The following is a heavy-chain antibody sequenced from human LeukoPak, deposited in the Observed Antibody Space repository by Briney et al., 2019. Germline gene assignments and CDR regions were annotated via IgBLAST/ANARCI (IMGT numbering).Heavy chain of an antibody. CDR2: FQYGGNS. V-gene: IGHV4-59*12. D-gene: IGHD2-2*01. J-gene: IGHJ3*02. Sequence: SETLSLTCNVSGSSITAFYWSWIRQSPGKGLEWIGSFQYGGNSKYNPSLKSRVAMSVDTSKNQFSLKLSSVTAADTAVYYCARVQLLLYNDAFDIWGQGTMVTVSS. CDR1: GSSITAFY. CDR3: ARVQLLLYNDAFDI.